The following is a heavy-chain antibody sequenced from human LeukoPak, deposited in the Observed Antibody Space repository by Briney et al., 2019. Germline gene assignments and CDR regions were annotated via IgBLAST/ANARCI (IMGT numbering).Heavy chain of an antibody. V-gene: IGHV4-34*01. J-gene: IGHJ6*03. CDR1: GGSFSGYY. CDR2: INHSGST. CDR3: ASSGEDTAMVTGYYYYMDV. Sequence: PSETLSLTCAVYGGSFSGYYWGWIRQPPGKGLEWIGEINHSGSTNYNPSLKSRVTIPVDTSKNQFSLKLNSMTAADTAVYFCASSGEDTAMVTGYYYYMDVWGKGTTVTVSS. D-gene: IGHD5-18*01.